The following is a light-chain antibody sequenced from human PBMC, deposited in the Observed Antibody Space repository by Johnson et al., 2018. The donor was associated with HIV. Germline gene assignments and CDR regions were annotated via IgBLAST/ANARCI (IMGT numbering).Light chain of an antibody. Sequence: QPVLTQPPSVSAAPGQKVTISCSGSSSNIGKNYVSWYQQLPGTAPKLLIFDNHKRPSGIHDRFSGYKSGTSATLGITGLQTGDEADYYCGTWASSLSADVFGTGTKVTVL. CDR3: GTWASSLSADV. J-gene: IGLJ1*01. CDR1: SSNIGKNY. CDR2: DNH. V-gene: IGLV1-51*01.